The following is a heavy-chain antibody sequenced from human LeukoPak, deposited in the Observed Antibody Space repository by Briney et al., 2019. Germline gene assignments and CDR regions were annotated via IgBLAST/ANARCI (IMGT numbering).Heavy chain of an antibody. CDR3: AGGSGSYSDY. CDR2: IYYSGST. J-gene: IGHJ4*02. Sequence: SETLSLTCTVSGGSISSYYWSWIRQPPGKGLEWVGYIYYSGSTNYNPSLKSRVTISVDTSKNQFSLKLSSVTAADTAVYYCAGGSGSYSDYWGQGTLVTVSS. V-gene: IGHV4-59*08. D-gene: IGHD3-10*01. CDR1: GGSISSYY.